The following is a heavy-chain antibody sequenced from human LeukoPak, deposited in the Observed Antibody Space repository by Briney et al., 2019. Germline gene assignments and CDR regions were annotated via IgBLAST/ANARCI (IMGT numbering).Heavy chain of an antibody. V-gene: IGHV1-69*04. J-gene: IGHJ4*02. CDR1: GGTLSSYA. CDR3: ASSTPGIAVAGTRFDY. D-gene: IGHD6-19*01. Sequence: SVKVSCKASGGTLSSYAISWVRQAPGQGLEWMGRIIPILGTANYAQKFQGRVTITADKSTSTAYMELSSLRSEDTAVYYCASSTPGIAVAGTRFDYWGQGTLVTVSS. CDR2: IIPILGTA.